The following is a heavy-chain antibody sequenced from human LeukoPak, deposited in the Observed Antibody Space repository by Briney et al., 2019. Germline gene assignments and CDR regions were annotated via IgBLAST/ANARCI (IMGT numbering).Heavy chain of an antibody. CDR3: VTAPIGAVAGTFFDN. J-gene: IGHJ4*02. D-gene: IGHD6-19*01. Sequence: ASVKVSCKVSGYTLTELSMHWVQQAPGKGLEWVGGFDPEDGETIYAQKFQGRVTMTEDTSTDTAYMELSSLRSEDTAVYYCVTAPIGAVAGTFFDNWGPGRLVTVSS. CDR2: FDPEDGET. V-gene: IGHV1-24*01. CDR1: GYTLTELS.